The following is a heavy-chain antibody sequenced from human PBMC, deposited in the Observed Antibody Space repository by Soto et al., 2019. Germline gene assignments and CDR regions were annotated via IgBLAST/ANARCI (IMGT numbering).Heavy chain of an antibody. CDR3: AKDLSSSWPYYGMDV. D-gene: IGHD6-13*01. V-gene: IGHV3-30*18. Sequence: QVQLVESGGGVVQPGRSLRLSCAASGFTFSSYGMHWVRQAPGKGLEWVAVISYDGSNKYYADSVKGRFTISRDNSKNTLYLQMNSRRAEDTAVYYCAKDLSSSWPYYGMDVWGQGTTVTVSS. CDR2: ISYDGSNK. J-gene: IGHJ6*02. CDR1: GFTFSSYG.